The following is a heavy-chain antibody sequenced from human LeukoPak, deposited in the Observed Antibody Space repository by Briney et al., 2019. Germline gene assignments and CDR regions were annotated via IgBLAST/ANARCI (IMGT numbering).Heavy chain of an antibody. V-gene: IGHV1-2*02. Sequence: AAVTVSCKASGYTFTGYYMHWVRQAPGQGLEWMGWINPNSGGTNYAQKFQGKVTMTRDTSISTAYMELSRLRSDDTAVYYCARAGIAAALHWFDPWGQGTLVTVS. CDR2: INPNSGGT. D-gene: IGHD6-13*01. J-gene: IGHJ5*02. CDR3: ARAGIAAALHWFDP. CDR1: GYTFTGYY.